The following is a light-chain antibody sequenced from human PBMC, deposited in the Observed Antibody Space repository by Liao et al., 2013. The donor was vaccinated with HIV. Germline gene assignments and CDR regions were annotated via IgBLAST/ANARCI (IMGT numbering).Light chain of an antibody. CDR3: FSATDNIAL. J-gene: IGLJ2*01. V-gene: IGLV3-21*01. CDR1: NIGGKS. Sequence: SYVLTQPPSVSVAPGKTARVNCGGDNIGGKSVHWYQQRPGQAPVLVIYYDRDRPSGIPERFSGSSSGTTGTLTIRGAQAEDEADYYCFSATDNIALFGGGTKLTVL. CDR2: YDR.